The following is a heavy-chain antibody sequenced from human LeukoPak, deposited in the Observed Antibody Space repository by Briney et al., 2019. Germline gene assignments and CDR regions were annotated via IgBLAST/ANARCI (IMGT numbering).Heavy chain of an antibody. D-gene: IGHD3-10*01. CDR2: INHSGST. CDR3: ARRVWFGELTG. V-gene: IGHV4-34*01. Sequence: SETLSLTCAVYGGSFSGYYWSWIRQPPGKGLEWIGEINHSGSTNYNPSLKSRVTISVDTSKNQFSLKLSSVTAADTAVYYCARRVWFGELTGWGQGTLVTVSS. CDR1: GGSFSGYY. J-gene: IGHJ4*02.